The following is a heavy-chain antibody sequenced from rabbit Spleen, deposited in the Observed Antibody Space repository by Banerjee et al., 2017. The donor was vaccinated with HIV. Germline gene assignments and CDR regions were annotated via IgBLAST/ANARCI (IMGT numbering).Heavy chain of an antibody. CDR2: IAGSSSGFT. CDR3: AREGDTWSSGSYRPYGMDL. CDR1: GFSFSSSYY. D-gene: IGHD1-1*01. J-gene: IGHJ6*01. Sequence: QEQLVESGGDLVKPGASLTLTCTASGFSFSSSYYMCWVRQAPGKGLEWISCIAGSSSGFTYSATWAKGRFTCSKTSSTTVTLQMTSLTVADTATYFCAREGDTWSSGSYRPYGMDLWGPGTLVTVS. V-gene: IGHV1S45*01.